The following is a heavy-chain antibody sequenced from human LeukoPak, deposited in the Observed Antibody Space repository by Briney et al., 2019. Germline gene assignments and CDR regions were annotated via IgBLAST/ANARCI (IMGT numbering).Heavy chain of an antibody. CDR3: AELGITMIGGV. Sequence: GGSLRLSCAASGFTFSIYSMNWVRQAPGKGLEWVSSITGTSTYIYYADSVKGRFTISRDNAKNSLYLQMNSLRAEDTAVYYCAELGITMIGGVWGKGTTVTISS. V-gene: IGHV3-21*01. CDR2: ITGTSTYI. D-gene: IGHD3-10*02. J-gene: IGHJ6*04. CDR1: GFTFSIYS.